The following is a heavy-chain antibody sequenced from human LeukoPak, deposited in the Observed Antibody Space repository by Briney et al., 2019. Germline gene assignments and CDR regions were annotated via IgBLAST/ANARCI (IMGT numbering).Heavy chain of an antibody. CDR2: IYTSGST. Sequence: SETLSLTCTVSGGPISRYYWSWIRQPAGKGLEWIGRIYTSGSTKYNPSVKSRVTLSVDTSKNQFSLKLSSVTAADTAVYYCACSLDSSGWYYFDYWGQGTLVTVSS. J-gene: IGHJ4*02. CDR3: ACSLDSSGWYYFDY. CDR1: GGPISRYY. D-gene: IGHD6-19*01. V-gene: IGHV4-4*07.